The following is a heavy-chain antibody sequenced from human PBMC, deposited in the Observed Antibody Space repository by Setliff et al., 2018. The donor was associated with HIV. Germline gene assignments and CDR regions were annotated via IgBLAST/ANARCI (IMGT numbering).Heavy chain of an antibody. Sequence: PSETLSLTCAVSGYSVSSGYYWGWIRQPPGKGLEWIGSFYHSGSTFHNPSLKSRVTISLDTSKNQFSLKLRSVTAADTAVYYCVSGPLSGYGYYFDYWGQGALVTVSS. CDR1: GYSVSSGYY. CDR3: VSGPLSGYGYYFDY. V-gene: IGHV4-38-2*01. D-gene: IGHD3-3*01. J-gene: IGHJ4*02. CDR2: FYHSGST.